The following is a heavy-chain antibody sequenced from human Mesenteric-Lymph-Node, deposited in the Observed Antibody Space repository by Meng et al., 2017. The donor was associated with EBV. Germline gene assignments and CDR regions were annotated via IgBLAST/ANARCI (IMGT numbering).Heavy chain of an antibody. Sequence: VPPQESGPSLVKPSETLPRICRASGCSIGSYYWSWIRQPPGKGLEWIGFIYYTGSTNYNPSLGSRVTISFDPAKTQFSLNLISVTAADTAVYYCARGDDSNGYGDSWGQGTLVTVSS. CDR1: GCSIGSYY. J-gene: IGHJ4*02. D-gene: IGHD3-22*01. V-gene: IGHV4-59*01. CDR3: ARGDDSNGYGDS. CDR2: IYYTGST.